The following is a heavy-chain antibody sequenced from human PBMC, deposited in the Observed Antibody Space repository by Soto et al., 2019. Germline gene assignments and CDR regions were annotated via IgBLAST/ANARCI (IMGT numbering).Heavy chain of an antibody. V-gene: IGHV3-30-3*01. CDR3: ARPHSDYDILTGYYRYYFDY. D-gene: IGHD3-9*01. J-gene: IGHJ4*02. CDR2: ISYDGSNK. CDR1: GFTFSSYA. Sequence: GGSLRLSCAASGFTFSSYAMHWVRQAPGKGLEWVAVISYDGSNKYYADSVKGRFTISRDNSKNTLYLQMNSLRAEDTAVYYCARPHSDYDILTGYYRYYFDYWGQGTLVTVSS.